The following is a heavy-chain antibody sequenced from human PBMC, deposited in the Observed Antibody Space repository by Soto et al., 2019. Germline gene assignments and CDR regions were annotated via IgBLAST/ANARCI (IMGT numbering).Heavy chain of an antibody. D-gene: IGHD3-22*01. Sequence: QVQLVQSGAEVKKPGSSVKVSCKASGGTFSSYAISWVRQAPGQGLEWMGGIIPIFGTANYEQKFQGRVTIIADESTSTAYMELSSLRSEDTAVYYCARDARPYYDSSGYYYYYYGMDVWGQWTTVTVSS. CDR1: GGTFSSYA. J-gene: IGHJ6*02. CDR3: ARDARPYYDSSGYYYYYYGMDV. V-gene: IGHV1-69*01. CDR2: IIPIFGTA.